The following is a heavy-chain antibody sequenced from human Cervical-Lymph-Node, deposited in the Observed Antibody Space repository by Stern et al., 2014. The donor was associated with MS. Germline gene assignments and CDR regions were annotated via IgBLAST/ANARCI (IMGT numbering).Heavy chain of an antibody. J-gene: IGHJ4*02. CDR1: GFTFSYHA. V-gene: IGHV3-30*01. CDR2: ISYDGSDK. D-gene: IGHD5-12*01. CDR3: ARGGAVATSDYYFDY. Sequence: QVQLVQPGGGVVQPGRSLRLSCAASGFTFSYHAMHWVRQAPGKGLEWVAVISYDGSDKNDADSVKGRFTISRDNSRNTLYLQMNSLRVDDTAVYYCARGGAVATSDYYFDYWGQGILVTVSS.